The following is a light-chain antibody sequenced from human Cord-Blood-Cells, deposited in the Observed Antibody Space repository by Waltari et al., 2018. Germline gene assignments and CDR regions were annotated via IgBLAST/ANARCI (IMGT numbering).Light chain of an antibody. CDR3: SSYTSSSTLEV. CDR1: SSDVGGYNY. CDR2: DVS. Sequence: QSALTQPASVSGSPGQSITTSCTGTSSDVGGYNYVSWYHQHPGKAPKLMIYDVSNRPSGVSNRFSGSKSGNTASLTISGLQAEDEADYYCSSYTSSSTLEVFGGGTKLTGL. J-gene: IGLJ3*02. V-gene: IGLV2-14*01.